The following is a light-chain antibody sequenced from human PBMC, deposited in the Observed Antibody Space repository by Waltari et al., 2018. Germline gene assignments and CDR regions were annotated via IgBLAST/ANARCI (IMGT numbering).Light chain of an antibody. J-gene: IGKJ4*01. Sequence: EIVLTQSPGTLSLSPGARATLSCRASQTDRTTYLAWYQQKPGQPPTLLIYGASSRATGIPDRFSGSGSGTDFSLTISSLEPEDFAVYYCQQYDISPLTFGGGTKVEIK. CDR1: QTDRTTY. V-gene: IGKV3-20*01. CDR2: GAS. CDR3: QQYDISPLT.